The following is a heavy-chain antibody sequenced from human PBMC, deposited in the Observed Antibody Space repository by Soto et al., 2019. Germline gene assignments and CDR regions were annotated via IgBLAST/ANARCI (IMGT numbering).Heavy chain of an antibody. Sequence: GGSLRLSCAASGFTFSSYSMNWVRQAPGKGLEWISYISTTSSSIYYADSVKGRFTISRDNAKNSLFLQMNSLRDEDTAVYYCARRGVAFDYWGQGALVTVSS. J-gene: IGHJ4*02. CDR2: ISTTSSSI. D-gene: IGHD3-10*01. V-gene: IGHV3-48*02. CDR3: ARRGVAFDY. CDR1: GFTFSSYS.